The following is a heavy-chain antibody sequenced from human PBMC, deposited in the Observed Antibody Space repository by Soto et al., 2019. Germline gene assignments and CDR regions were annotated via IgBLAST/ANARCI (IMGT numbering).Heavy chain of an antibody. V-gene: IGHV5-51*01. D-gene: IGHD1-26*01. CDR2: IYPGDSDT. CDR1: GYSFTSYW. Sequence: GESLKISCKGSGYSFTSYWIGWVRQMPGKGLEWMGIIYPGDSDTRYSPSFQGQVTISADKSISTAYLQWSSLKASDTAMYYCARQLIEVGAKHGMDVRCQGTTVTVFS. CDR3: ARQLIEVGAKHGMDV. J-gene: IGHJ6*02.